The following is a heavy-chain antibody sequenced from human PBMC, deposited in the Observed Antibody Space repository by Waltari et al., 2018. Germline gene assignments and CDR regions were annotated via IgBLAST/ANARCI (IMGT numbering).Heavy chain of an antibody. CDR1: GYTFTSYD. CDR3: ARGQVDIVRMVYATYNWFDP. D-gene: IGHD2-8*01. V-gene: IGHV1-8*01. CDR2: MNPNSGNT. J-gene: IGHJ5*02. Sequence: QVQLVQSGAEVKKPGASVKVSCKASGYTFTSYDINWVRQATGQGLEWMGWMNPNSGNTGYAQKFQGRVTMTRNTCISTAYMELSSVRSEDTAVYYCARGQVDIVRMVYATYNWFDPWGQGTLVTVSS.